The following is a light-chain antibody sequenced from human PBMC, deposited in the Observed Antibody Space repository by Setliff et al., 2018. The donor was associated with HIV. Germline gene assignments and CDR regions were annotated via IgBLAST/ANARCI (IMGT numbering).Light chain of an antibody. CDR1: NLGNKY. CDR2: QDT. Sequence: SYALTQPPSVSVSPGQTASITCSGDNLGNKYACWYQQKPGQSPVLVIYQDTKRPSGIPERFSGSNSGNTATLIISGTQAMDEADYYCQAWDSSTHVVFGGGTKVTVL. CDR3: QAWDSSTHVV. V-gene: IGLV3-1*01. J-gene: IGLJ2*01.